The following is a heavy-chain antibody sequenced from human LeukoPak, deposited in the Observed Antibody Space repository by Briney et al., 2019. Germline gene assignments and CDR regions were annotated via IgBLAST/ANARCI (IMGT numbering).Heavy chain of an antibody. J-gene: IGHJ4*02. CDR3: ARHGRDSSSWYYDY. V-gene: IGHV5-51*01. D-gene: IGHD6-13*01. Sequence: AGESLKISCKGSGYSFTSYSIGWVRQIPGKGLEWRGIIYPGDSDTRYSPSFQGQVTISADKSISTAYLQWSSLKASDTAMYYCARHGRDSSSWYYDYWGQGTLVTVSS. CDR2: IYPGDSDT. CDR1: GYSFTSYS.